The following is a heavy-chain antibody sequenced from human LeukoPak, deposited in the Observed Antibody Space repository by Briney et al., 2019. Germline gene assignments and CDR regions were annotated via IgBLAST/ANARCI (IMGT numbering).Heavy chain of an antibody. V-gene: IGHV3-30-3*01. J-gene: IGHJ4*02. Sequence: GGSLRLSCAASGFTFSSYAMHWVRQAPGKGLEWVAVISYDGSNKYYADSVKGRFTISRDNSKNTLYLQMNSQRAEDTAVYYCARDLSPIVVVPEGSDYWGQGTLVTVSS. CDR2: ISYDGSNK. D-gene: IGHD2-2*01. CDR3: ARDLSPIVVVPEGSDY. CDR1: GFTFSSYA.